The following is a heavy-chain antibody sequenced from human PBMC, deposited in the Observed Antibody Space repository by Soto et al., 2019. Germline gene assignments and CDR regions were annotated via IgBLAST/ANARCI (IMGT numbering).Heavy chain of an antibody. CDR1: GFTFSSYA. V-gene: IGHV3-23*01. D-gene: IGHD1-26*01. CDR3: AKDRGLSGSYPPQFVDY. CDR2: ISGSGGST. Sequence: GGSLRLSCAASGFTFSSYAMSWVRQAPGKGLEWVSAISGSGGSTYYADSVKGRFTISRDNSKNTLYLQMNSLRAEDTAVYYCAKDRGLSGSYPPQFVDYWGQGTLVTVSS. J-gene: IGHJ4*02.